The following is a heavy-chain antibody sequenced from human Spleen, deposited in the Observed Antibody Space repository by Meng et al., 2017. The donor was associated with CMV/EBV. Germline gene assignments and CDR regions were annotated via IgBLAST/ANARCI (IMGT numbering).Heavy chain of an antibody. CDR3: ARVYQLPGWYFDY. D-gene: IGHD2-2*01. Sequence: ASVKVSCKASGYTFTSYYMHWVRRAPGQGLEWMGIINPSGGSTSSAQKFQGRVTMTRVTSTSTVYMELSSLRSEDTAVYYCARVYQLPGWYFDYWGQGTLVTVSS. J-gene: IGHJ4*02. V-gene: IGHV1-46*01. CDR2: INPSGGST. CDR1: GYTFTSYY.